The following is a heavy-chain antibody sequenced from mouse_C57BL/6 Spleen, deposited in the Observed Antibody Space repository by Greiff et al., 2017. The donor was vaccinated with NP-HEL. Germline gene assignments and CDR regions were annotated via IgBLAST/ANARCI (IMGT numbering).Heavy chain of an antibody. Sequence: VQLQQSGAELARPGASVKMSCKASGYTFTSYTMHWVKQRPGQGLEWIGYINPSSGYTKYNQKFKDKATLTADKSSSTAYMQLSSLTSEDSAVYYCARQGYGSLFFDYWGQGTTLTVSS. CDR2: INPSSGYT. CDR3: ARQGYGSLFFDY. V-gene: IGHV1-4*01. D-gene: IGHD1-1*01. J-gene: IGHJ2*01. CDR1: GYTFTSYT.